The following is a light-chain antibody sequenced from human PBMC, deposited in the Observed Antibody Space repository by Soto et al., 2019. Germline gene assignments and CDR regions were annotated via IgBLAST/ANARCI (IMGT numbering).Light chain of an antibody. CDR2: GAS. V-gene: IGKV3-20*01. CDR3: QQFGRS. CDR1: QSVASTY. J-gene: IGKJ3*01. Sequence: EIVLTQSPDTLSLSPGERATLSCRASQSVASTYLAWYQHKPGQAPSLLIYGASSRAPGIPDRFTGSGSGTDFTLSISRLEPEDFAVYYCQQFGRSFGPGTKVDIK.